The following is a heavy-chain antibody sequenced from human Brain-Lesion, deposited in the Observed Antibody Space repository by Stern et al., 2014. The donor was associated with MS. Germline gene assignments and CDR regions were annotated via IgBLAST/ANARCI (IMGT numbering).Heavy chain of an antibody. CDR3: ARDQRGITIFGVVTDYYYLGMDV. Sequence: QLVQSGAEVKKPGASVKVSCKTSGYIFTGYYIHWVRQAPGQGLAWMGGINPNTGGTKDAQKVKGRVTMSRDTSISKAYMEMGSLTSDDTAVYYCARDQRGITIFGVVTDYYYLGMDVWGQGTTVTVSS. CDR1: GYIFTGYY. J-gene: IGHJ6*02. CDR2: INPNTGGT. D-gene: IGHD3-3*01. V-gene: IGHV1-2*02.